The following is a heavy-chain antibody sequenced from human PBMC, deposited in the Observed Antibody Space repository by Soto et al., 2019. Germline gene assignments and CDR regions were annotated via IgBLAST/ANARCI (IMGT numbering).Heavy chain of an antibody. CDR3: VRGLATTETDY. CDR1: GFTFISYW. Sequence: EVQLVESGGGLVQPGGSLRLSCAASGFTFISYWMHWVRQVPGKGLVWVSRINSAGDTTNYADSVKGRFTISRDNAKNTLYLQMNSLRAEDTAVYYCVRGLATTETDYWVQGTLVTVST. V-gene: IGHV3-74*01. J-gene: IGHJ4*02. CDR2: INSAGDTT. D-gene: IGHD1-1*01.